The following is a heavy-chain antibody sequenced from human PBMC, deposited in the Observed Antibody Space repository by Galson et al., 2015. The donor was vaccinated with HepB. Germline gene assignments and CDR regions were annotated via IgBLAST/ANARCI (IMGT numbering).Heavy chain of an antibody. V-gene: IGHV1-18*04. CDR3: ARDLGSSVSGWFDP. CDR1: GYTFTSNG. Sequence: SVKVSCKASGYTFTSNGISWVRQAPGQGLEWMGWISAYNGNTNYAQKLQGRVTMTTDTSTSTAYMELRSLRSDDTAVYYCARDLGSSVSGWFDPWGQGTLITVSS. CDR2: ISAYNGNT. J-gene: IGHJ5*02. D-gene: IGHD6-6*01.